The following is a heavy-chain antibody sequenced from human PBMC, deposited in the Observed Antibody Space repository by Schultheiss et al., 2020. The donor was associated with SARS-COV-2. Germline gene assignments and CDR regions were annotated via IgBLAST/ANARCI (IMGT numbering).Heavy chain of an antibody. CDR2: IYYSGST. V-gene: IGHV4-39*01. Sequence: SQTLSLTCTVSGVSISSTNYHWGWIRQPPGKGLEWIGSIYYSGSTYYNPSLKSRVTISVDTSKNQFSLRLNSVTAADTAVYYCLKVGKFGELLPYWGQGTLVTVAS. J-gene: IGHJ4*02. CDR1: GVSISSTNYH. CDR3: LKVGKFGELLPY. D-gene: IGHD3-10*01.